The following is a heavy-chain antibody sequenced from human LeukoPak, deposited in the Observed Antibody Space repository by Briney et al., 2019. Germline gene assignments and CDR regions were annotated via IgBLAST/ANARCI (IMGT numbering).Heavy chain of an antibody. CDR2: IRYDGSNE. J-gene: IGHJ4*02. V-gene: IGHV3-30*02. CDR3: AKDVVGEGYYFDY. Sequence: GGSLRLSCAASGFTFSIYWMSWVRQAPGKGLEWVAFIRYDGSNEYYADSVKGRFTISRDNSKNTLYLQMNSLRAEDTAVYYCAKDVVGEGYYFDYWGQGTLVTVSS. D-gene: IGHD1-26*01. CDR1: GFTFSIYW.